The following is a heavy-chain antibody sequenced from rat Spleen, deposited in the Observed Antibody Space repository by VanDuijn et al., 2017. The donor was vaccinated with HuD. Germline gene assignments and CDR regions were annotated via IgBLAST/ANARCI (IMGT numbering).Heavy chain of an antibody. CDR1: GFTFSNYH. CDR3: ARRTIAAIFRYFDF. V-gene: IGHV5-25*01. J-gene: IGHJ1*01. D-gene: IGHD1-2*01. Sequence: EVQLVESGGGLVQPGRSMKLSCAASGFTFSNYHMAWVRQTPTRGLEWVATISFDGGNTYYRDSVKGRFTISRDNAKNTLYLQMDSLRSEDTATYYCARRTIAAIFRYFDFWGPGTMVTVSS. CDR2: ISFDGGNT.